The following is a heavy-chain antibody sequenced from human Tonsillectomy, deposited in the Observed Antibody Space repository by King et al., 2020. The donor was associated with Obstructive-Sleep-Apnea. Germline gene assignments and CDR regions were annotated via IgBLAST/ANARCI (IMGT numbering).Heavy chain of an antibody. CDR2: ISPYSGVA. V-gene: IGHV1-2*02. Sequence: QLVQSGAEVEKPGASVKVSCKASGYTFTDYYIHWVRQAPGQGLEWMGWISPYSGVANYAQRFQDRVTMTRDTSISTTYMELTRLRSDDTAVYYCARDRSGWYKGWFDPWGQGTLVIVSS. D-gene: IGHD6-19*01. CDR3: ARDRSGWYKGWFDP. CDR1: GYTFTDYY. J-gene: IGHJ5*02.